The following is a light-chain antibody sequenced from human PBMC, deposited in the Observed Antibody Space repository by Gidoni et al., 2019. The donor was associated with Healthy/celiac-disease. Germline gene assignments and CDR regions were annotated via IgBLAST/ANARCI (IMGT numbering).Light chain of an antibody. V-gene: IGKV1-33*01. CDR2: DAS. J-gene: IGKJ1*01. CDR3: QQYDNLLRGT. Sequence: DIQITQSPSSLPASVGDRVTITCQASQDISNYLNWYQQKPGKAPKLLIYDASNLETGIPPRFSGSGSGTDFTFTISSLQPEDIATYYCQQYDNLLRGTFGQXTKVEIK. CDR1: QDISNY.